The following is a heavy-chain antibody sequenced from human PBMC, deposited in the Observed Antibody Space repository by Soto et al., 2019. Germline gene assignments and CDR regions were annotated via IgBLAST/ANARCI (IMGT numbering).Heavy chain of an antibody. J-gene: IGHJ6*03. CDR2: IVVGSGNT. CDR3: AAGYCSGGSCSNENYYYYYMDV. CDR1: GFTFTSSA. V-gene: IGHV1-58*02. Sequence: ASLKVSCKASGFTFTSSAMQWVRQARGQRLEWIGWIVVGSGNTNYAQKFQERVTITRDMSTSTAYMELSSLRSEDTAVYYCAAGYCSGGSCSNENYYYYYMDVWGKGSRVTVSS. D-gene: IGHD2-15*01.